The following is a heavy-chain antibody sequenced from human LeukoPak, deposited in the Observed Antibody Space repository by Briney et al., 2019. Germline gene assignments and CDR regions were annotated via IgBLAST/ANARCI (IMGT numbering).Heavy chain of an antibody. CDR3: ARAGYSNRWDGVDY. Sequence: GESLKISCKGSGYTFTDYWIGWVRQMPGKGLEFMGIIYPGDSDTRYSPSFQGQVTISVDKSINTAYLQWSSLKASDSAMYYCARAGYSNRWDGVDYWGQGTLVTVSS. J-gene: IGHJ4*02. D-gene: IGHD2/OR15-2a*01. V-gene: IGHV5-51*01. CDR1: GYTFTDYW. CDR2: IYPGDSDT.